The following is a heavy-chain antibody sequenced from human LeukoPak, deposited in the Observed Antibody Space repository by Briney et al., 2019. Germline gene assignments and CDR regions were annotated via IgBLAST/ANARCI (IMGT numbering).Heavy chain of an antibody. D-gene: IGHD3-22*01. CDR2: IWYDGSNK. Sequence: PGGSLRLSRAASGFTFSNYGMHWVRQAPGKGLEWVAFIWYDGSNKYYGDSVKGRYTISRDNSKNTLYLQMNSLRAEDTAVYYCAKPRSSGYYDGAFDIWGQGTMVTVSS. CDR1: GFTFSNYG. V-gene: IGHV3-30*02. J-gene: IGHJ3*02. CDR3: AKPRSSGYYDGAFDI.